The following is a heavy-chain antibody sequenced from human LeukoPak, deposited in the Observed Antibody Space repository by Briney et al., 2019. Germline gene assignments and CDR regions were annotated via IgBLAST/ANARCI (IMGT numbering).Heavy chain of an antibody. Sequence: GGSLRLSCAAYGFTFRNYWMNWVRQAPGKGLEWVANINEDGSEKNYVDSVKGRFTTSRDNARNSLSLQMNSLRSEDTAVYYCATYKNQPHTLFFDFWGQGALVTVSA. CDR1: GFTFRNYW. D-gene: IGHD1-1*01. CDR2: INEDGSEK. V-gene: IGHV3-7*02. J-gene: IGHJ4*02. CDR3: ATYKNQPHTLFFDF.